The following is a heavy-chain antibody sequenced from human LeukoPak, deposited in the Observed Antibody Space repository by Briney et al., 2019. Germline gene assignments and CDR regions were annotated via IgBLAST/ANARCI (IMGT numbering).Heavy chain of an antibody. V-gene: IGHV1-2*02. CDR3: ARPSYCGAGCYYYFDY. CDR2: IKPNGGVT. Sequence: GASVKVSCEASGYTFSDYYIHWLRQAPGQGLEWMGWIKPNGGVTNYARNFQGRITMTRDTSISTAFMELSSLRSDDTAVYYCARPSYCGAGCYYYFDYWGQGTLVTVSS. J-gene: IGHJ4*02. CDR1: GYTFSDYY. D-gene: IGHD2-21*02.